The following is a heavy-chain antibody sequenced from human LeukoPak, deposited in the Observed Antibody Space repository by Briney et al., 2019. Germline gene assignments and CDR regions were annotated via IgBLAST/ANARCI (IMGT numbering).Heavy chain of an antibody. CDR2: IYHSGST. D-gene: IGHD2-21*02. CDR3: ARGLRYYYYYYYMDV. CDR1: GYSISSGYY. V-gene: IGHV4-38-2*02. J-gene: IGHJ6*03. Sequence: KPSETLSLTCTVSGYSISSGYYWGWIRQPPGKGLEWIGSIYHSGSTYYNPSLKSRVTISVDTSKNQFSLKLSSVTAADTAVYYCARGLRYYYYYYYMDVWGKGTTVTVSS.